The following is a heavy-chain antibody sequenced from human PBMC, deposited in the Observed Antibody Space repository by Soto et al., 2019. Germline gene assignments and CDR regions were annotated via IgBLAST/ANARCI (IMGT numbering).Heavy chain of an antibody. CDR1: GDSINSYY. CDR3: ARELMTYYDFWSGSNPAGMDV. Sequence: SETLSLTCTVSGDSINSYYWSWIRQPAGKGLEWIGRIYTSGSTNYNPSLKSRVTMPVDTSKNQFSLKLNSVTAADTAVYYCARELMTYYDFWSGSNPAGMDVWGQGTTVTVSS. D-gene: IGHD3-3*01. V-gene: IGHV4-4*07. CDR2: IYTSGST. J-gene: IGHJ6*02.